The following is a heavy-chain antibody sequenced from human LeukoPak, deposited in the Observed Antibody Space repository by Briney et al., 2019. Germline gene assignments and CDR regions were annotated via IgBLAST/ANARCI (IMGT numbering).Heavy chain of an antibody. CDR3: AKVYYYDSSAYYGWWFNP. D-gene: IGHD3-22*01. CDR1: GFTFSSYG. V-gene: IGHV3-23*01. CDR2: ISGSGSNT. Sequence: PGGSLRLSCAASGFTFSSYGMHWVRQAPGKGLGWVSGISGSGSNTYYADSVKGRFTISRDNSKNTLYLQMNSLRVEDTAVYYCAKVYYYDSSAYYGWWFNPWGQGTLVTASS. J-gene: IGHJ5*02.